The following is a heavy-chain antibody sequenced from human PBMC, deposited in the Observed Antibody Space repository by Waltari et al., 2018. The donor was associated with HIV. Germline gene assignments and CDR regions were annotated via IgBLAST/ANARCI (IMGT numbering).Heavy chain of an antibody. CDR2: ISVYDDDT. J-gene: IGHJ4*02. V-gene: IGHV1-18*04. CDR1: GYNFNSYR. CDR3: ARTASLFDPRYCDS. Sequence: QAQLVQSGAEVKKPGASVKVSCKASGYNFNSYRITWVRQVPGQGLEWMGWISVYDDDTNYSLRLQGRVTMTKDTSTNTAYLELTSLKSDDTAMYYCARTASLFDPRYCDSWGQGTLVTVSS.